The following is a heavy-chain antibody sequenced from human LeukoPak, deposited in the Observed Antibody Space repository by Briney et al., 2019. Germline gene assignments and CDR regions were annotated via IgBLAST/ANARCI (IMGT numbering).Heavy chain of an antibody. D-gene: IGHD3-16*01. CDR3: ARARGSYDLDY. CDR2: IKQDGSEK. J-gene: IGHJ4*02. Sequence: PGGSLRLSCAASGFTFSSYWMSWVRQAPGKGLEWVANIKQDGSEKYYVDPVKGRFTISRDNAKNSLYLQMNSLRAEDTAVYYCARARGSYDLDYWGQGILVTVSS. V-gene: IGHV3-7*01. CDR1: GFTFSSYW.